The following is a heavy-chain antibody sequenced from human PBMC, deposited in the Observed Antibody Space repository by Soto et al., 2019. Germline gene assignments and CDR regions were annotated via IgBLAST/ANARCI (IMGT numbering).Heavy chain of an antibody. V-gene: IGHV4-34*01. D-gene: IGHD4-17*01. CDR1: GGSFSGYY. CDR2: VNHSGST. CDR3: ARETYGDYVGYFDP. Sequence: SETLSLTCGVYGGSFSGYYWSWIRQPPGKGLEWIGEVNHSGSTNYNPSLKSRVTISVDRSKNQFSLKVSSVTAADTAVYYCARETYGDYVGYFDPWGQGTLVTVSS. J-gene: IGHJ5*02.